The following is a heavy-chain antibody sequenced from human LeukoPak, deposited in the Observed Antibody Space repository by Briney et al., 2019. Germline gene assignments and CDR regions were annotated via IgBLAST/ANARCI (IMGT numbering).Heavy chain of an antibody. Sequence: GGSLRLSCAASGFTFSSYSRNWVRQAPGKGLEWVSAISGSGGSTYYADSVKGRFTISRDNSKNTLYLQMNSLRAEDTAVYYCARISIAVIFDYWGQGTLVTASS. CDR2: ISGSGGST. CDR1: GFTFSSYS. V-gene: IGHV3-23*01. D-gene: IGHD6-19*01. J-gene: IGHJ4*02. CDR3: ARISIAVIFDY.